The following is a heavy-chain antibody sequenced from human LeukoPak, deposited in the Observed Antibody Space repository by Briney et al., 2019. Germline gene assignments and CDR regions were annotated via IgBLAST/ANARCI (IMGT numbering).Heavy chain of an antibody. V-gene: IGHV3-48*01. Sequence: PGGSLRLSCADSGFTFSSYSMNRVRQAPGKGLEWVSYISSSSGSITYYADSVKGRFTISRDNDKNSLYLQMNSLRAEDTAVYYCAKDWDYYYDSSGYLDYWGQGTLVTVSS. CDR1: GFTFSSYS. CDR3: AKDWDYYYDSSGYLDY. J-gene: IGHJ4*02. CDR2: ISSSSGSIT. D-gene: IGHD3-22*01.